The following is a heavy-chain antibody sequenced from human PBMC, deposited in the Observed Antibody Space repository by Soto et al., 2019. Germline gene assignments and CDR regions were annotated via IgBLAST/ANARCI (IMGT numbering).Heavy chain of an antibody. CDR2: ISSSSSTI. J-gene: IGHJ5*02. Sequence: EVQLVESGGGLVQPGGSLRLSCAASGFTFSSYSMNWVRQAPGKGLEWVSYISSSSSTIYYADSVKGRFTISRDNAKNSLYLQMNSLRDEDTAVYYCARDAGYCSGGSCYGASDWFDPWGQGTLVTVSS. CDR3: ARDAGYCSGGSCYGASDWFDP. V-gene: IGHV3-48*02. D-gene: IGHD2-15*01. CDR1: GFTFSSYS.